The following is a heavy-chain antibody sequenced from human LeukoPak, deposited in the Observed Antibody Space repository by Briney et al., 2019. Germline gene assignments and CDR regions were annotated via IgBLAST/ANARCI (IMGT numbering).Heavy chain of an antibody. V-gene: IGHV3-23*01. Sequence: GGSLRLSCAASGVNFRSYAMSWVRQAPGKGLEWVSAIRGSGGSTYYADSVKGRFTISRDNSKNTLYLQMNSLRAEDTAVYYCAKDAGSDSSSWYWFDYWGQGTLVTVSS. CDR2: IRGSGGST. D-gene: IGHD6-13*01. J-gene: IGHJ4*02. CDR1: GVNFRSYA. CDR3: AKDAGSDSSSWYWFDY.